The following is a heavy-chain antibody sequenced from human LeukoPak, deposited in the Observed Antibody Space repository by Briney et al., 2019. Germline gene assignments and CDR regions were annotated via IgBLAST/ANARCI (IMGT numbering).Heavy chain of an antibody. CDR2: IRSKAYGGTT. Sequence: PGRSLRLSCTASGFTFGDYAMSWVRQAPGKGLEWVGFIRSKAYGGTTEYAASVKGRFTISRDDSKSIAYLQMNSLKTEDTAVYYCTRLNSGWYSFFDYWGQGTLVTVS. V-gene: IGHV3-49*04. D-gene: IGHD6-19*01. J-gene: IGHJ4*02. CDR3: TRLNSGWYSFFDY. CDR1: GFTFGDYA.